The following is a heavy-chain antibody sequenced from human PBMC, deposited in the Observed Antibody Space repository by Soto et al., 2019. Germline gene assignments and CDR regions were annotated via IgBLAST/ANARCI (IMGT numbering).Heavy chain of an antibody. CDR3: VRDGTKNLRDRFEP. Sequence: QVVLQESGPGVVKPSDTLSLTCNVSGASLSRYYWSWIRQPPGKGLEWIGRIYATGDTDYNPSPKSRISMSVDMSKKQFSLTLRSVTAADTAIYYCVRDGTKNLRDRFEPWGRGILVTVSS. J-gene: IGHJ5*02. V-gene: IGHV4-4*07. CDR1: GASLSRYY. D-gene: IGHD1-26*01. CDR2: IYATGDT.